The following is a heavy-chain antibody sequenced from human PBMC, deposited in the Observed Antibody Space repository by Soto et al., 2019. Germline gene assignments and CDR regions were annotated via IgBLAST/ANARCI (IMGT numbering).Heavy chain of an antibody. CDR3: ARLVPHYYGMDV. CDR2: ISTSSTYI. J-gene: IGHJ6*02. V-gene: IGHV3-21*01. CDR1: GFTFSSYS. Sequence: GSLRLSCAASGFTFSSYSMNWVRQAPGKGLEWVSCISTSSTYIDYADSVKGRFTISRDNAKNSLYLLMNSLRAEDTAVYYCARLVPHYYGMDVWGQGTTVTVSS. D-gene: IGHD6-19*01.